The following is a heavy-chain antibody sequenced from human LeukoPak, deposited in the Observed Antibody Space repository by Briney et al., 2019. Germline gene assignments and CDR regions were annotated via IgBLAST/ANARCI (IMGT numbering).Heavy chain of an antibody. V-gene: IGHV1-69*13. CDR2: ITPIFGTA. D-gene: IGHD5-24*01. Sequence: SVKVSCKASGGTFSSYAISWVRQAPGQGLEWMGGITPIFGTANYAQKFQGKVTVTADESTSTAYMELSSLRSEDTALYYCARGGGWLQLRGDFDYWGQGTLVTVSS. CDR3: ARGGGWLQLRGDFDY. CDR1: GGTFSSYA. J-gene: IGHJ4*02.